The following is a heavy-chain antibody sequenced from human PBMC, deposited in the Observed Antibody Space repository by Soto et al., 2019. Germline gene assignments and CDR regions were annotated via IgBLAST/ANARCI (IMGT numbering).Heavy chain of an antibody. CDR3: AKSYGDGYYFDY. V-gene: IGHV3-23*01. CDR1: GFTFSSYS. CDR2: ISDTGGST. D-gene: IGHD4-17*01. J-gene: IGHJ4*02. Sequence: PGGSLRLSCAASGFTFSSYSMNWVRQAPGKGLEWVSSISDTGGSTYYADSVKGRFTISRDNSKNTLYLQMNSLRAEDAAVYYCAKSYGDGYYFDYWGQGTLVTVSS.